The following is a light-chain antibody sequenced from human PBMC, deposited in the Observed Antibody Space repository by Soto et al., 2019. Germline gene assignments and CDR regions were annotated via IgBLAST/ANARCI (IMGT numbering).Light chain of an antibody. CDR1: QSISDT. J-gene: IGKJ5*01. CDR2: GAS. V-gene: IGKV3-11*01. CDR3: QQRSNWPPIT. Sequence: EIVKTQSPATLSVSPGGRATLSCRASQSISDTLAWYQQKPGQAPRLLIYGASNRATGIPDRFSGSGSGTDFTLTISSLEPEDAAVYYCQQRSNWPPITFGQGTRLEIK.